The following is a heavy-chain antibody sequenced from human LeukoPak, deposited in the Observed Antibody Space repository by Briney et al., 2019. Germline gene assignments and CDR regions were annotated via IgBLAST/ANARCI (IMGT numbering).Heavy chain of an antibody. CDR2: ISWNSGSI. Sequence: PGRSLRLSCAASGFTFDDYAMHWVRQAPGKGLEWVSGISWNSGSIGYADSVKGRFTISRDNAKNSLYLQMSSLRAEDTALYYCAKQARWLHPYFDYWGQGTLVTVSS. CDR3: AKQARWLHPYFDY. CDR1: GFTFDDYA. V-gene: IGHV3-9*01. D-gene: IGHD5-24*01. J-gene: IGHJ4*02.